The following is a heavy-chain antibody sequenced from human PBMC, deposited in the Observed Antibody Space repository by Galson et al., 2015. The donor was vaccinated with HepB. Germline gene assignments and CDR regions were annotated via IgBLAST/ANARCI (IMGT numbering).Heavy chain of an antibody. CDR1: GYSFTSYW. J-gene: IGHJ2*01. V-gene: IGHV5-10-1*01. Sequence: QSGAEVKKPGESLRISCRGSGYSFTSYWISWVRQMPGKGLEWMGRIDPSDSYTNYSPSFQGHVTISADKSISTAYLQWSSLKASDTAMYYCASEGIVVVPAAIWYFDLWGRGTLVTVSS. D-gene: IGHD2-2*01. CDR2: IDPSDSYT. CDR3: ASEGIVVVPAAIWYFDL.